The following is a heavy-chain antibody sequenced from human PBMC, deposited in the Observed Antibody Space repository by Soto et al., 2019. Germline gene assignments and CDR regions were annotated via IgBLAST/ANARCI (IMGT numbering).Heavy chain of an antibody. J-gene: IGHJ4*02. D-gene: IGHD6-13*01. CDR2: IYYSGST. Sequence: TLSLTCTVSSGSISSGGYYWSWIRQHPGKGLEWIGYIYYSGSTYYNPSLKSRVTISVDTSKNQSSLRLSSVTAADTAVYYCARNVAAAGYLDYWGQGTLVTVSS. CDR1: SGSISSGGYY. V-gene: IGHV4-31*03. CDR3: ARNVAAAGYLDY.